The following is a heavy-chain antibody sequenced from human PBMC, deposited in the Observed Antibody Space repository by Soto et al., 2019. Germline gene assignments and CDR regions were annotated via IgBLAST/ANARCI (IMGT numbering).Heavy chain of an antibody. CDR3: ARGNPDGSGSYFRGWFDP. V-gene: IGHV1-69*12. CDR1: GGTFSSYA. Sequence: QVQLVQSGAEVKKPGSSVKVSCKASGGTFSSYAISWVRQAPGQGLEWMGGIIPIFGTANYAQKFQGRVTITADXXTXTXSMELSSLRSEDTAVYYCARGNPDGSGSYFRGWFDPWGQGTLVTVSS. J-gene: IGHJ5*02. D-gene: IGHD3-10*01. CDR2: IIPIFGTA.